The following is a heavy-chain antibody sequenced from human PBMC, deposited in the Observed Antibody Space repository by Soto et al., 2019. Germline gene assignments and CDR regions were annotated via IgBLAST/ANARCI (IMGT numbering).Heavy chain of an antibody. D-gene: IGHD1-1*01. CDR1: GGPISNAGFY. V-gene: IGHV4-31*03. J-gene: IGHJ5*02. Sequence: QVQLHESGPGLVKPSQTLSLTCSVSGGPISNAGFYWSWIRQHPGKGLEWIGYIYYSGSTYSNPSLKSRATMAVDTSKNQFSLTLTSVTAADTAVYYCARSRLRTGDFDPWGQGTLVTVSS. CDR2: IYYSGST. CDR3: ARSRLRTGDFDP.